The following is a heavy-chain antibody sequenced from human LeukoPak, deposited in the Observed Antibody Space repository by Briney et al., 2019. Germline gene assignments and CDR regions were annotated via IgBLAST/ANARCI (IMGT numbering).Heavy chain of an antibody. CDR3: ARAGEGLLAYSFDI. J-gene: IGHJ3*02. CDR2: IYSGGSGT. V-gene: IGHV3-74*01. CDR1: GFTFSSNW. Sequence: GGSLRLSCAASGFTFSSNWMHWVRQGPGKGLVWVSRIYSGGSGTTYADSVKGRFTISRDNAKNTLYLQMNSLRAEDTAVYYCARAGEGLLAYSFDIWGQGTMVTVSS. D-gene: IGHD1-26*01.